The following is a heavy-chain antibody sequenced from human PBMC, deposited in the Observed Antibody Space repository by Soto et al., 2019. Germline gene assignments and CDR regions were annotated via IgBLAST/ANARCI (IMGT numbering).Heavy chain of an antibody. CDR1: GGSISSYY. Sequence: TSETLSLTCTVSGGSISSYYWSWIRQPPGKGLEWIGYIYYSGSTNYNPSLKSRVTISVDTSKNQFSLKLSSVTAADTAVYYCARSADIVVVPAANMRFDPWGQGTLVTVSS. J-gene: IGHJ5*02. V-gene: IGHV4-59*01. CDR3: ARSADIVVVPAANMRFDP. D-gene: IGHD2-2*01. CDR2: IYYSGST.